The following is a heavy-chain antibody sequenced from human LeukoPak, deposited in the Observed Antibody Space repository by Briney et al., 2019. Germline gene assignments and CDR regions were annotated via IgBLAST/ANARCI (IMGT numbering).Heavy chain of an antibody. V-gene: IGHV3-21*01. CDR2: ISSSSSYI. D-gene: IGHD5-18*01. Sequence: GGSLRLSCAASGFTFSSYSMNWVRQAPGKGLEWVSSISSSSSYIYYADSVKGRFTISRDNAKNSLYLQMNSLRAEDTAVYHCARDVGYSYGYEGYYFDYWGQGTLVTVSS. J-gene: IGHJ4*02. CDR3: ARDVGYSYGYEGYYFDY. CDR1: GFTFSSYS.